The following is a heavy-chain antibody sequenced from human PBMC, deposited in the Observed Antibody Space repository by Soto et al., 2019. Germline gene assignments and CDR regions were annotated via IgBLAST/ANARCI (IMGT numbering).Heavy chain of an antibody. CDR3: ARDVLRFLEWLLSYGMDV. CDR1: GFTFSSYA. Sequence: PGGSLRLSCAASGFTFSSYAIHWVRQAPGKGLEWVAVISYDGSNKYYADSVKGRFTISRDNSKNTLYLQMNSLRAEDTAVYYCARDVLRFLEWLLSYGMDVWGQGTTVTVSS. CDR2: ISYDGSNK. J-gene: IGHJ6*02. V-gene: IGHV3-30-3*01. D-gene: IGHD3-3*01.